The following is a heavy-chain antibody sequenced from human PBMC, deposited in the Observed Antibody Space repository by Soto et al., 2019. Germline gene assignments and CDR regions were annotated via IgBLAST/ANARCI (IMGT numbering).Heavy chain of an antibody. Sequence: SETLSLTCTVSGGSITSGCYYWSWIRQHPGKGLEWIGYIYYSGFTYYNPSLKSRVTISVDTSKNQFSLKLSSVTAADTAVYYCARVLGVYGGKDYYGMDVWGQGTTVTVSS. J-gene: IGHJ6*02. D-gene: IGHD4-17*01. V-gene: IGHV4-31*03. CDR3: ARVLGVYGGKDYYGMDV. CDR1: GGSITSGCYY. CDR2: IYYSGFT.